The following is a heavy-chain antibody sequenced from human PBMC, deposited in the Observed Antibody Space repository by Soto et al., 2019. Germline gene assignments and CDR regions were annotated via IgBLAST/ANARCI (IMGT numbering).Heavy chain of an antibody. CDR2: ISAYNGNT. D-gene: IGHD2-2*01. CDR1: GYTFTIYG. Sequence: QVQLVQSGAEVKKPGASVKVSCKASGYTFTIYGISWVRQAPGQGLEWMGWISAYNGNTNYAQKLQVRVTMTTDTSTSTAYMELRSLRSDDTAVYYCARRAVPAAEYYYYYYMDVWGKGTTVTVSS. CDR3: ARRAVPAAEYYYYYYMDV. V-gene: IGHV1-18*01. J-gene: IGHJ6*03.